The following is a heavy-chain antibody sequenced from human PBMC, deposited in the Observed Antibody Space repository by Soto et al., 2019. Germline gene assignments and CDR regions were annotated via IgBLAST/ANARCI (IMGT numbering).Heavy chain of an antibody. Sequence: GESLKISCKGSGYTFTSSWIGWVRQMSGKGLEWMGIIYPGDSDTRYSPSFQDQVTISADKSINTAYLQWSSLKASDTAIYYCARHSYCGGDCHYIDYWGQGTLVTVSS. CDR2: IYPGDSDT. J-gene: IGHJ4*02. D-gene: IGHD2-21*01. CDR1: GYTFTSSW. CDR3: ARHSYCGGDCHYIDY. V-gene: IGHV5-51*01.